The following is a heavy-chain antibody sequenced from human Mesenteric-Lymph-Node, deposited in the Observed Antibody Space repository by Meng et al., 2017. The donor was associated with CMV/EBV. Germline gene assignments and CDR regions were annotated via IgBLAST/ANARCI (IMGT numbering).Heavy chain of an antibody. V-gene: IGHV3-74*03. J-gene: IGHJ6*02. Sequence: TFSRYWMHWVRQTPGKGLVWVSRIDNDGSYTTYADSVKGRFTISRDNAKNTLYVQMNSLRAEDTAVYYCAKELALPFGEFHYYGMDVWGQGTTVTVSS. CDR2: IDNDGSYT. D-gene: IGHD3-10*01. CDR1: TFSRYW. CDR3: AKELALPFGEFHYYGMDV.